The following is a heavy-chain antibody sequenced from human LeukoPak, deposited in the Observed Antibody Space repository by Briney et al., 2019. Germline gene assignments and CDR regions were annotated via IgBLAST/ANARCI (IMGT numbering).Heavy chain of an antibody. J-gene: IGHJ4*02. V-gene: IGHV3-64*01. CDR2: ISSNGGST. Sequence: GGSLRLSCTASGFTFNNAWMSWVRQAPGKGLEYVSAISSNGGSTYYANSVKGRFTISRDNSKNTLYLQMGSLRVEDMAVYYCARASSGWYGYWGQGTLVTVSS. D-gene: IGHD6-19*01. CDR3: ARASSGWYGY. CDR1: GFTFNNAW.